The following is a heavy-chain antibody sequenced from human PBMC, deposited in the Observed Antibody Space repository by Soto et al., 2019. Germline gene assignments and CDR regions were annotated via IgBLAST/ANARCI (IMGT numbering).Heavy chain of an antibody. D-gene: IGHD2-2*01. CDR1: GGSISSGGYY. J-gene: IGHJ4*02. V-gene: IGHV4-31*03. CDR3: VVVVPARFDY. CDR2: IYYSGST. Sequence: SETLSLTCTVSGGSISSGGYYWSWIRQHPGKGLEWIGYIYYSGSTYYNPSLKSRVTISVDTSKNQFSLKLSSVTAADTVVYCCVVVVPARFDYWGQGTLVTVSS.